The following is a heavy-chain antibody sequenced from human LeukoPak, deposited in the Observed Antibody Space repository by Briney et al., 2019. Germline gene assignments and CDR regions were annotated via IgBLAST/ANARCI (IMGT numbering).Heavy chain of an antibody. Sequence: GGSLRLSCAASGFTFNNYAMSWVRQAPGKGLDWVSAIVSGGGRTYYADSVKGRFTISRDSSKDTLYLQMNSLRAEDTAVYYCARHVRFYYDTSGYYFDSWGQGTLVTVSS. CDR1: GFTFNNYA. CDR2: IVSGGGRT. D-gene: IGHD3-22*01. CDR3: ARHVRFYYDTSGYYFDS. V-gene: IGHV3-23*01. J-gene: IGHJ5*01.